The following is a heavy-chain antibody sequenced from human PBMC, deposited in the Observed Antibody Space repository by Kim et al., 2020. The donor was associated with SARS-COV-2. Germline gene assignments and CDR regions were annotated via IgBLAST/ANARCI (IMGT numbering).Heavy chain of an antibody. CDR1: GFTFDDYA. CDR3: AKDKFGHMVRGVPVAFDI. Sequence: GGSLRLSCAASGFTFDDYAMHWVRQAPGKGLEWVSGISWNSGSIGYADSVKGRFTISRDNAKNSLYLQMNSLRAEDTALYYCAKDKFGHMVRGVPVAFDIWGQGTMVTVSS. J-gene: IGHJ3*02. CDR2: ISWNSGSI. D-gene: IGHD3-10*01. V-gene: IGHV3-9*01.